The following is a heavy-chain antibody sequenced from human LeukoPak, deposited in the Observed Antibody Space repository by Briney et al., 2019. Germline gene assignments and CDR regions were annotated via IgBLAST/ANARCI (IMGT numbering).Heavy chain of an antibody. CDR1: GYTFTSYG. Sequence: GASVKVSCKASGYTFTSYGISWVRQAPGQGLEWMGWISAYNGNTNYAQKLQGRVTMTTDTSTSTAYMELRSLRSDDTAVYYCARAGPPAVLRFLWGQYYYYYGMDVWGQGTTVTVSS. J-gene: IGHJ6*02. CDR3: ARAGPPAVLRFLWGQYYYYYGMDV. CDR2: ISAYNGNT. V-gene: IGHV1-18*01. D-gene: IGHD3-3*01.